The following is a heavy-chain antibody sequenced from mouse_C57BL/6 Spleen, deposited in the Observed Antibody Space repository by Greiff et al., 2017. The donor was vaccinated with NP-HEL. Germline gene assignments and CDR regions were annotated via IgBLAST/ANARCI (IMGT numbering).Heavy chain of an antibody. V-gene: IGHV1-82*01. CDR1: GYAFSSSW. CDR2: IYPGDGDT. D-gene: IGHD1-1*01. J-gene: IGHJ2*01. CDR3: ARSDYYGSSYYFDY. Sequence: QVQLKQSGPELVKPGASVEISCKASGYAFSSSWMNWVKQRPGKGLEWIGRIYPGDGDTNYNGKFKGKATLTADKSSSTAYMQLSSLTSADSAVYFCARSDYYGSSYYFDYWGQGTTLTVSS.